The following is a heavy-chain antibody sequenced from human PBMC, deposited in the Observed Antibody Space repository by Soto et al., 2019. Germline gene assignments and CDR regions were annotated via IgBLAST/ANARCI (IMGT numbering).Heavy chain of an antibody. V-gene: IGHV4-30-4*01. CDR2: ISYSGTV. CDR1: GGSISSGDYY. CDR3: ARDYDGFDY. J-gene: IGHJ4*02. Sequence: TLSLTCTVSGGSISSGDYYWSWIRQPPGKGLEWVGKISYSGTVNYNATLRSRVTISVDKPKNQLSLKLMSVTAADTAVYYCARDYDGFDYWGPGILVTVSS. D-gene: IGHD3-16*01.